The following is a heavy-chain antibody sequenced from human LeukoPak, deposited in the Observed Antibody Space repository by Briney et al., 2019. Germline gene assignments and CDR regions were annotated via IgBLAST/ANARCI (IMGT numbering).Heavy chain of an antibody. CDR1: GFTFSSYS. Sequence: PGGSLRLSCAASGFTFSSYSMNWVRQAPGKGLEWVSSISSSSSYIYYADSVKGRFTISRDNAKNSLYLQMNSLRAEDTAVYYCARERFQGSYSPGYWGQGTLVTVSS. CDR2: ISSSSSYI. CDR3: ARERFQGSYSPGY. D-gene: IGHD1-26*01. V-gene: IGHV3-21*01. J-gene: IGHJ4*02.